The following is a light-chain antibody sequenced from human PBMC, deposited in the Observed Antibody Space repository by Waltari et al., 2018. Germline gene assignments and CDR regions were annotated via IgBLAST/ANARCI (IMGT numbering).Light chain of an antibody. CDR2: QVS. J-gene: IGKJ4*01. CDR1: QRLVHSNGNTY. Sequence: VMTQSPLSLPITPGQPASISCRSSQRLVHSNGNTYLRWYQQKPGQPPRLLIYQVSNRYSGVPDRFSGSGAGTNFTLKISRVEAEDVGVYYCGQGERLPVTFGGGTKVEIK. CDR3: GQGERLPVT. V-gene: IGKV2-30*02.